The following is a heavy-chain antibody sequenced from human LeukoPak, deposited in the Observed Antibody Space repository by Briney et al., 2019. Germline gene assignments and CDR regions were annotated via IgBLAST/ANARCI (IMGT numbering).Heavy chain of an antibody. J-gene: IGHJ4*02. CDR3: AKEVSGNSPVGGVDY. D-gene: IGHD4-23*01. CDR2: IQNDGSDK. Sequence: PGGSLRLSCTVSGFTFSNYGIHWVRQAPGKGLDWVTFIQNDGSDKYYADSVKGRFTISRDNSKNTLYLQMNSLRAEDTAVYYCAKEVSGNSPVGGVDYRGQGTLVTVSS. CDR1: GFTFSNYG. V-gene: IGHV3-30*02.